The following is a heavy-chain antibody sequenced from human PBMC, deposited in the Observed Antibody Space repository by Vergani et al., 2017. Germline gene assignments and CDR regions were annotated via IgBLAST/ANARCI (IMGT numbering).Heavy chain of an antibody. Sequence: EVQLVESGGGLVQPGGSLRLSCAASGFTVSSNYMSWVRQAPGKGLEWVSVIYSGGSTYYAESVKGRFTISRDNSKNTLYLQMNSLRAEDTAVYYCVRDYYDSSGYDFDYWGQGTLVTVSS. CDR1: GFTVSSNY. J-gene: IGHJ4*02. D-gene: IGHD3-22*01. V-gene: IGHV3-53*01. CDR2: IYSGGST. CDR3: VRDYYDSSGYDFDY.